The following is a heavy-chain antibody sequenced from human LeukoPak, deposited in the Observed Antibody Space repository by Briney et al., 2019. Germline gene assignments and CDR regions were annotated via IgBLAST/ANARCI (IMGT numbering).Heavy chain of an antibody. CDR2: ISSSSSYI. Sequence: PGGSLRLSCAASGFTVSSNYMSWVRQAPGKGLEWVSSISSSSSYIYYADSVKGRFTISRDNAKNSLYLQMNSLRAEDTAVYYCARTRPTSYYDSSGPMDVWGKGTTVTVSS. J-gene: IGHJ6*03. CDR1: GFTVSSNY. D-gene: IGHD3-22*01. V-gene: IGHV3-21*01. CDR3: ARTRPTSYYDSSGPMDV.